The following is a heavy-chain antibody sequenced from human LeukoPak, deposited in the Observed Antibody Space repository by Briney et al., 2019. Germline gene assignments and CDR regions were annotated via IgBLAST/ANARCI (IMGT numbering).Heavy chain of an antibody. J-gene: IGHJ6*02. CDR3: ARGGPYDFWSGYQRPPYYYYGMDV. CDR2: IYYSGST. V-gene: IGHV4-61*01. Sequence: TSETLSLTCTVSGGSVSSGSYYWSWIRQPPGKGLEWIGYIYYSGSTNYNPSLKSRVTISVDTSKNQFSLKLSSVTAADTAVYYCARGGPYDFWSGYQRPPYYYYGMDVWGQGTTVTVSS. CDR1: GGSVSSGSYY. D-gene: IGHD3-3*01.